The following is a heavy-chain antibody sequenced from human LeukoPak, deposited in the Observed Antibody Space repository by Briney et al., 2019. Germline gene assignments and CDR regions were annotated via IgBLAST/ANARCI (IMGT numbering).Heavy chain of an antibody. D-gene: IGHD3-3*02. J-gene: IGHJ3*02. CDR2: IWYDGSNK. Sequence: GRSLRLSCAASGFTFSSYGMHWVRQAPGKGLVWVAVIWYDGSNKYYADSVKGRFTISRDNSKNTLYLQMNSLRAEDTAVYYCASYVLGDAFDIWGQGTMVTVSS. CDR1: GFTFSSYG. CDR3: ASYVLGDAFDI. V-gene: IGHV3-33*01.